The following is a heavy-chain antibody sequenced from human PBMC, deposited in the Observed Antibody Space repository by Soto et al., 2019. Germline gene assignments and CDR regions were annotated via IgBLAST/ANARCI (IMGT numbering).Heavy chain of an antibody. CDR3: ARFEYSHGSGSP. D-gene: IGHD3-10*01. V-gene: IGHV5-51*01. CDR2: IYPGDSDT. Sequence: GESLKVSCKGSGYSFTSYWIGWVRQMPGKGLEWMGIIYPGDSDTRYSPSFQGQVTISADKSISNAYLQWSSLKASDTAMYYCARFEYSHGSGSPRGQGTLVTGSS. J-gene: IGHJ5*02. CDR1: GYSFTSYW.